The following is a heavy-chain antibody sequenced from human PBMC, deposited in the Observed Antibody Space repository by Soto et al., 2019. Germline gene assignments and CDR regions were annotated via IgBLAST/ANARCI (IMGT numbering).Heavy chain of an antibody. CDR1: GYTFTSYG. Sequence: ASVKVSCKASGYTFTSYGISWVRQAPGQGLEWMGWISAYNGNTNYAQKLQGRVTMTTDTSTSTAYMELRSLRSDDMAVYYCATDFAYYDSSGYYYYFDYWGQGTLVTVSS. V-gene: IGHV1-18*03. CDR3: ATDFAYYDSSGYYYYFDY. D-gene: IGHD3-22*01. CDR2: ISAYNGNT. J-gene: IGHJ4*02.